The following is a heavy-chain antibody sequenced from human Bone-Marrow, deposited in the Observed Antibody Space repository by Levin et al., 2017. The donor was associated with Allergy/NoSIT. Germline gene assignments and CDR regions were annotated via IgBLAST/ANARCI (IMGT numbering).Heavy chain of an antibody. CDR1: GGTFSSYA. CDR3: ARGKARYYDSSGYRPYGMDV. V-gene: IGHV1-69*13. J-gene: IGHJ6*02. D-gene: IGHD3-22*01. Sequence: SVKVSCKASGGTFSSYAISWVRQAPGQGLEWMGGIIPIFGTANYAQKFQGRVTITADESTSTAYMELSSLRSEDTAVYYCARGKARYYDSSGYRPYGMDVWGQGTTVTVSS. CDR2: IIPIFGTA.